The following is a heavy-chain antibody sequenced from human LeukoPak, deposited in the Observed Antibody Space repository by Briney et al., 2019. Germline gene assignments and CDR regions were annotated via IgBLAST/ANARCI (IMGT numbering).Heavy chain of an antibody. CDR3: ATESWIQGADY. CDR1: GGSISRSYYY. J-gene: IGHJ4*02. CDR2: VYYSGTP. V-gene: IGHV4-39*01. Sequence: PSETLSLTCTVSGGSISRSYYYWGWIRQPPGKGLEWIGSVYYSGTPYYNPPLKSRVTISVDTSKNQFSLRLTSVTAADTAVYYCATESWIQGADYWGQGTLVTVSS. D-gene: IGHD5-18*01.